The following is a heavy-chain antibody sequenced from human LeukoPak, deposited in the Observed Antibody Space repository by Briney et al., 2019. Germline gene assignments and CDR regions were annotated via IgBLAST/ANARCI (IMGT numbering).Heavy chain of an antibody. Sequence: SETLSLTCTVSGGSISSGSYDWSWIRQPAGKGLEWIGRIYTSGSTNYNPSLKSRVTISVDTSKNQFSLKLSSVTAADTAAYYCAKYIVGHFDLWGRGTLVTVSS. CDR1: GGSISSGSYD. V-gene: IGHV4-61*02. CDR3: AKYIVGHFDL. CDR2: IYTSGST. J-gene: IGHJ2*01. D-gene: IGHD3-16*02.